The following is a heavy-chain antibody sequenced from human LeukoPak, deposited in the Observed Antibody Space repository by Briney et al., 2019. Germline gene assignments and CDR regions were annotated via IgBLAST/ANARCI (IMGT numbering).Heavy chain of an antibody. Sequence: GGSLRLSCAASGFTVSSNYMSWVRLAPGKGLEWVSVIYSGGSTYYADSVKGRFTISRDNSKNTLYLQMNSLRAEDTAVYYCARDLVQLWSKDFWGQGTLVTVSS. V-gene: IGHV3-66*01. CDR1: GFTVSSNY. J-gene: IGHJ4*02. D-gene: IGHD5-18*01. CDR3: ARDLVQLWSKDF. CDR2: IYSGGST.